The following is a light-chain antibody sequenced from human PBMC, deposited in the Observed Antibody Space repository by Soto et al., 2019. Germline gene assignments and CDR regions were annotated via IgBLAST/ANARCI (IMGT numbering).Light chain of an antibody. V-gene: IGLV2-14*01. Sequence: QSALTQPASVSAAPGQSITISCTGTSSDVGGYNYVSWYQQHPGKAPKLIIYEVNNRPSGVSNRFSGSKSGNTASLTISGLKHEDEADYYCTSYTSRNTYFFGSGTKLTVL. CDR3: TSYTSRNTYF. CDR2: EVN. CDR1: SSDVGGYNY. J-gene: IGLJ1*01.